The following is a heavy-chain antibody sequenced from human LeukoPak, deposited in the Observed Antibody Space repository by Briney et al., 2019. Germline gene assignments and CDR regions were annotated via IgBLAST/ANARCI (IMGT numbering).Heavy chain of an antibody. CDR2: IIPIFGTA. V-gene: IGHV1-69*05. J-gene: IGHJ3*02. CDR1: GGTFSCYA. Sequence: SVKVSCKASGGTFSCYAFSWVRPAPGPGLEWMGRIIPIFGTANYAQKFQGRVTITTDESTSTAYMELSSLRSEDTAVYYCARRLGLGCGDYESAFDIWGQGTMVTVSS. CDR3: ARRLGLGCGDYESAFDI. D-gene: IGHD4-17*01.